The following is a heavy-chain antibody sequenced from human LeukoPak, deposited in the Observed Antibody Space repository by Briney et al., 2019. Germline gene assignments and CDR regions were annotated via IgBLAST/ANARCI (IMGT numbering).Heavy chain of an antibody. D-gene: IGHD2-2*01. CDR1: GYAFTNYA. V-gene: IGHV1-3*01. CDR3: ARFAIVVVPAARGGRRDYYYYGMDV. CDR2: VNAGNSHT. Sequence: EASVKVSCKASGYAFTNYAIQWVRQAPGQRLEWMGWVNAGNSHTRYSPKFQGRVTIARDTSASTAYMELSSLRSEDTAVYYCARFAIVVVPAARGGRRDYYYYGMDVWGQGTTVTVSS. J-gene: IGHJ6*02.